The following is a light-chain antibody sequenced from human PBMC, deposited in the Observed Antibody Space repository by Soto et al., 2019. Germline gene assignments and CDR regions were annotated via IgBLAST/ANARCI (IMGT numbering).Light chain of an antibody. V-gene: IGKV3-11*01. CDR1: QSVSSY. J-gene: IGKJ4*01. CDR3: QQRSKWPPLT. Sequence: EIVLTQSPATRSLSPGERATLSCRASQSVSSYLAWYQQKPGKSPRLLIYDASNRATGIPARFSGSGSGTDFTLPISSLEPEDFAVYYCQQRSKWPPLTFGGGTKVEIK. CDR2: DAS.